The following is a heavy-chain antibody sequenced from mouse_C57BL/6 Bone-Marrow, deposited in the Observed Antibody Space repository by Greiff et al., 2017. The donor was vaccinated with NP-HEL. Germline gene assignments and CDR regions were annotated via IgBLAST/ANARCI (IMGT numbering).Heavy chain of an antibody. V-gene: IGHV1-19*01. CDR2: INPYNGGT. D-gene: IGHD2-4*01. J-gene: IGHJ2*01. CDR1: GYTFTDYY. CDR3: ARSGLRRGDY. Sequence: VQLKESGPVLVKPGASVKMSCKASGYTFTDYYMNWVKQSHGKSLEWIGVINPYNGGTSYNQKFKGKATLTVDKSSSTAYIELNSLTSEDSAVYYCARSGLRRGDYWGQGTTLTVSS.